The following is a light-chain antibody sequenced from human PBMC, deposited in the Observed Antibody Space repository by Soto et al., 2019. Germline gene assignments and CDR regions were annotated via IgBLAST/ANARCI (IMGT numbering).Light chain of an antibody. CDR3: QQYKNWPPIT. Sequence: EIVLTHPPATLSLSPAERATLPSTAIQSVSSSYLAWYQQQPGQAPRSLIYGASTRGTGIPARFSGSGSGTEFTLTISSLQSEDFAVYYCQQYKNWPPITFGQGTRLEIK. CDR2: GAS. J-gene: IGKJ5*01. CDR1: QSVSSSY. V-gene: IGKV3-15*01.